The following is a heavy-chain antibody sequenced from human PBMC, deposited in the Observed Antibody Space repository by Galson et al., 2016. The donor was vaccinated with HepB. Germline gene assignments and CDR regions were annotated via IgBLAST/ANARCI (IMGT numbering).Heavy chain of an antibody. CDR2: ISGSGGRT. CDR1: GFIFSDYY. Sequence: SLRLSCPASGFIFSDYYISCIRQAPGKGLEWVSGISGSGGRTYYADSVKGRFTISRDNPKNTLYLQMNSLRAEDTAVYYCAKDRGKYVGYYPFDHWGQGILVTVSS. V-gene: IGHV3-23*01. D-gene: IGHD3-22*01. J-gene: IGHJ4*02. CDR3: AKDRGKYVGYYPFDH.